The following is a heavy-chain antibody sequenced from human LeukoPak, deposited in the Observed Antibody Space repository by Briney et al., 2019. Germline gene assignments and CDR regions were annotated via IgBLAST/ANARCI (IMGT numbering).Heavy chain of an antibody. CDR3: ASSLWFGEYYFDY. CDR1: GGSFGGYY. J-gene: IGHJ4*02. D-gene: IGHD3-10*01. V-gene: IGHV4-34*01. Sequence: PSETLSLTCAVYGGSFGGYYWSWIRQPPGKGLEWIGEINHSGSTNYNPSLKSRVTISVDTSKNQFSLKLSSVTAADTAVYYCASSLWFGEYYFDYWGQGTLVTVSS. CDR2: INHSGST.